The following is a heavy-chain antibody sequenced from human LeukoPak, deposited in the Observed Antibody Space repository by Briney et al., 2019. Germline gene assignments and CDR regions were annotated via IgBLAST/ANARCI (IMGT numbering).Heavy chain of an antibody. CDR3: AGIQCSNTSCYRFTTDAFDI. V-gene: IGHV4-34*01. CDR1: GGSFSGYY. J-gene: IGHJ3*02. D-gene: IGHD2-2*02. CDR2: INHSGST. Sequence: SATLSLTCAVYGGSFSGYYWSWIRQPPGKGLEWIGEINHSGSTNYNPSLKSRVTISVDTSKNQFSLKLSSVTAADAAVYYCAGIQCSNTSCYRFTTDAFDIWGQGTMVTVSS.